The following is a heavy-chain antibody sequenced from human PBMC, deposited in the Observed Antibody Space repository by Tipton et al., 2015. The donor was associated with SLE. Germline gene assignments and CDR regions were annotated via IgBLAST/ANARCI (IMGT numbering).Heavy chain of an antibody. V-gene: IGHV4-38-2*02. CDR3: ARGGIQLWNWFDP. Sequence: TLSLTCTVSGYSISSDYYWGWIRQPPGKGLEWIGSVYHSGSTYYNPSLKSRVTISVDTSKNQFSLKLNSVTAADTAVYYCARGGIQLWNWFDPWGQGTLVIVS. CDR2: VYHSGST. J-gene: IGHJ5*02. CDR1: GYSISSDYY. D-gene: IGHD5-18*01.